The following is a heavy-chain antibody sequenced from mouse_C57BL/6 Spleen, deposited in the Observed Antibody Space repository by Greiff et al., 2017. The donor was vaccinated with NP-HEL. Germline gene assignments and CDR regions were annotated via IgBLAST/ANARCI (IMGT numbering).Heavy chain of an antibody. Sequence: EVKLMESGGGLVKPGGSLKLSCAASGFTFSSYAMSWVRQTPEKRLEWVATISDGGSYTYYPDNVKGRFTISRDNAKNNLYLQMSHLKSEDTAMYYCARDGDRGYFDYWGQSTTLTVSS. D-gene: IGHD3-3*01. CDR1: GFTFSSYA. CDR3: ARDGDRGYFDY. V-gene: IGHV5-4*01. CDR2: ISDGGSYT. J-gene: IGHJ2*01.